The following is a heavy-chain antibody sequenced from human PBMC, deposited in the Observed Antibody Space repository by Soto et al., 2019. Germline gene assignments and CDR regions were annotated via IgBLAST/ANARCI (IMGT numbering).Heavy chain of an antibody. J-gene: IGHJ6*02. Sequence: QAQLVQSGAEVKKPGASVKVSCKASGYTFTSHGISWVRQTPGQGLEWMGWISVYNGNTVYAQKLQDRVTMTRDTSTTTAYMELRSLRSDDTAVYYCARDYGDYNYYYGLDVWGQGTTVTVSS. CDR2: ISVYNGNT. D-gene: IGHD4-17*01. V-gene: IGHV1-18*01. CDR1: GYTFTSHG. CDR3: ARDYGDYNYYYGLDV.